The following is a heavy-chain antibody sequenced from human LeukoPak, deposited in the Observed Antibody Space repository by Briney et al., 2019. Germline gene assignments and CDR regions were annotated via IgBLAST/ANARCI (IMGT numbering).Heavy chain of an antibody. CDR1: GGSISSSSYY. CDR2: IYYSGST. Sequence: PSETLSLTCTVSGGSISSSSYYWGWICQPPGKGLEWIASIYYSGSTYYNPSLKSRVTISVDTSKNQFSLKLRSVTAADTAVYYCARDKTSMWEYNWFDPWGQGTLVTVSS. D-gene: IGHD1-26*01. CDR3: ARDKTSMWEYNWFDP. V-gene: IGHV4-39*07. J-gene: IGHJ5*02.